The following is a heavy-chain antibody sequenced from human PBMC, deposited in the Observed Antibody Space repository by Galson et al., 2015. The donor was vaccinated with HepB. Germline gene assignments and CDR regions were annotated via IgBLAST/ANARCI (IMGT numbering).Heavy chain of an antibody. Sequence: SVKVSCKVSGCTLTELSMHWVRQAPGKGLEWMGGFDPEDGETIYAQKFQGRVTMTEDTSTDTAYMELSSLRSEDTAVYYCATYASFTGAFDIWGQGTMVTVSS. D-gene: IGHD3-16*01. CDR3: ATYASFTGAFDI. J-gene: IGHJ3*02. CDR2: FDPEDGET. CDR1: GCTLTELS. V-gene: IGHV1-24*01.